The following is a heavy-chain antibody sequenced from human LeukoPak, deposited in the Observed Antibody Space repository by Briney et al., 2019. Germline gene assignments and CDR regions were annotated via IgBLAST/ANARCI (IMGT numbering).Heavy chain of an antibody. J-gene: IGHJ4*02. V-gene: IGHV1-24*01. CDR3: ATLGHYYDSSGPFDY. CDR1: GYTFTSYG. CDR2: FDPEDGET. D-gene: IGHD3-22*01. Sequence: ASVKASCKASGYTFTSYGISWVRQAPGQGLEWMGGFDPEDGETIYAQKFQGRVTMTEDTSTDTAYMELSSLRSEDTAVYYCATLGHYYDSSGPFDYWGQGTLVTVSS.